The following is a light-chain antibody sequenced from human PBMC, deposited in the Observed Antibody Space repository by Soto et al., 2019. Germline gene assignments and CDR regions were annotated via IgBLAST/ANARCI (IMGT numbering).Light chain of an antibody. V-gene: IGKV3-20*01. CDR1: QSVTTR. CDR2: GAP. CDR3: QQYGGSPIT. J-gene: IGKJ5*01. Sequence: IVLTQSPGTLSLSPGERVTLSCRASQSVTTRLAWYQHKPGQAPTLLMSGAPNRASGVPVRFSGSGSGTDFTLTITRLEPEDFALYYCQQYGGSPITFGPGTRLEIK.